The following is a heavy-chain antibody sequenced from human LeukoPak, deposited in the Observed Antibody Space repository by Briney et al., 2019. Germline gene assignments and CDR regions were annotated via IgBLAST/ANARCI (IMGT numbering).Heavy chain of an antibody. CDR3: AKEIGSYYYDSSGYVDY. J-gene: IGHJ4*02. D-gene: IGHD3-22*01. Sequence: GGSLRLPCAASGFTFSSYAMSWVRQAPGKGLEWVSAISGSGGSTYYADFVKGRFTISRDNSKNTLYLQMNSLRAEDTAVYYCAKEIGSYYYDSSGYVDYWGQGTLVTVSS. CDR1: GFTFSSYA. CDR2: ISGSGGST. V-gene: IGHV3-23*01.